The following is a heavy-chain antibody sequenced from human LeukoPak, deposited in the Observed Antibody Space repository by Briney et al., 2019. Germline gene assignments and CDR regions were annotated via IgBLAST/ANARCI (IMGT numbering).Heavy chain of an antibody. V-gene: IGHV3-7*01. Sequence: GGSLRLSCAASGFTSSTYWMTWVRQAPGKGLEWVANIKQDGSDKYYVDSVEGRFTISRDNAKNSLYLQMNSLRAEDTAVYFCARDHPYYYDTSGYWHDYWGQGTLVTVSS. J-gene: IGHJ4*02. CDR2: IKQDGSDK. CDR1: GFTSSTYW. D-gene: IGHD3-22*01. CDR3: ARDHPYYYDTSGYWHDY.